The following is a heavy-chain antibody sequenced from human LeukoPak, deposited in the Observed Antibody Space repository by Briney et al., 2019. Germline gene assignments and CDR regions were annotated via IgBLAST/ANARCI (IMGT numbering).Heavy chain of an antibody. J-gene: IGHJ5*02. CDR2: IVVGSGNT. CDR3: AADRAYYGSGSYVFDP. V-gene: IGHV1-58*02. Sequence: GTSVKVSCKASGFTFTSSAMQRVRQARGQRLEWIGWIVVGSGNTNYAQKFQERVTITRDMSTSTAYMELSSLRSEDTAVYYCAADRAYYGSGSYVFDPWGQGTLVTVSS. CDR1: GFTFTSSA. D-gene: IGHD3-10*01.